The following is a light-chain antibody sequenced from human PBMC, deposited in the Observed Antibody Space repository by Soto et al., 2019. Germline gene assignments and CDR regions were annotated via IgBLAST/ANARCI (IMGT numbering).Light chain of an antibody. CDR3: CSYAGSSTV. Sequence: QSALTQPASLSGSPGQSITISCTGTSSDVGSYNLVSWYQQHPGKAPKLMIYEGSKRPSGVSNRFSGSKSGNTASLTISGLQAEDEADYYCCSYAGSSTVFGTGTKVTVL. J-gene: IGLJ1*01. V-gene: IGLV2-23*01. CDR2: EGS. CDR1: SSDVGSYNL.